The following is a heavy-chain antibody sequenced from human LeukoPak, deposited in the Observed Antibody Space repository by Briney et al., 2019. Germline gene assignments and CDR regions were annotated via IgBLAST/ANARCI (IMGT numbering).Heavy chain of an antibody. V-gene: IGHV3-30-3*01. J-gene: IGHJ6*02. Sequence: GGSLRLSCAASGFTFSNFAMHWVRQAPGKGLEWVAVISYDGDNEYYADSVKGQFTISRDNSKDRLYLQMNSLRPEDTAMYYCARVRGGRSWYYYGMDVWGRGTAVTVSS. CDR1: GFTFSNFA. CDR3: ARVRGGRSWYYYGMDV. D-gene: IGHD3-16*01. CDR2: ISYDGDNE.